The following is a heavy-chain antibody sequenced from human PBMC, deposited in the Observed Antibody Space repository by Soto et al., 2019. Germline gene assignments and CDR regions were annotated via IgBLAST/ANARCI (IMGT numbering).Heavy chain of an antibody. J-gene: IGHJ4*02. Sequence: EVQLLESGGGLVQPGGSLRLSCVASGFTVASYAMSWVRQAPGKGLEWVSAISGSGGSAYYAASAKGRFAMSRDNSQSTLYLQMTSLRAEDTAVYYCASRALTAAISDSVVFDYWGQGTLVTVSS. V-gene: IGHV3-23*01. CDR1: GFTVASYA. D-gene: IGHD2-2*01. CDR3: ASRALTAAISDSVVFDY. CDR2: ISGSGGSA.